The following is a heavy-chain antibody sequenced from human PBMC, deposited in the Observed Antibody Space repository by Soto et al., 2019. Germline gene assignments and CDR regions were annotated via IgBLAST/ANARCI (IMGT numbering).Heavy chain of an antibody. CDR1: GLTFSGSA. CDR3: AKIRSIAAAFSDY. J-gene: IGHJ4*02. CDR2: ISVTGAST. Sequence: EMQLLESGGGLVQSGGSLRLSCAASGLTFSGSAMSWVRQAPGKGLEWVSSISVTGASTYYADSVQGRFTVSRDNSKDTFFLEMNSLRAEDTAVYFCAKIRSIAAAFSDYWGQGTLVTVSS. V-gene: IGHV3-23*01. D-gene: IGHD6-13*01.